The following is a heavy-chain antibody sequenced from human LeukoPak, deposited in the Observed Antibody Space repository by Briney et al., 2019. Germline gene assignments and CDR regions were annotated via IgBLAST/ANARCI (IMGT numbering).Heavy chain of an antibody. Sequence: GGSLRLSCAASGFTFSTYWVNWVRQAAGGGVGWVAHIKQDGSAKYYVDSVKGRFTISRDNAKNSLYLQMNSLRAEDTAVYYCARGAPLSYGDYQHFEYWGQGTLVTVSS. J-gene: IGHJ4*02. CDR1: GFTFSTYW. V-gene: IGHV3-7*03. CDR3: ARGAPLSYGDYQHFEY. D-gene: IGHD4-17*01. CDR2: IKQDGSAK.